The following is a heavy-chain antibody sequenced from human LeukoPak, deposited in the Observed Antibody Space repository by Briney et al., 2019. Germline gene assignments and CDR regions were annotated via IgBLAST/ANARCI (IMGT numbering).Heavy chain of an antibody. V-gene: IGHV4-59*01. CDR2: INYSGST. D-gene: IGHD6-13*01. CDR1: GGSISSYY. Sequence: SETLSLTCTVSGGSISSYYWSWIRQPPGKGLEWIGYINYSGSTNYNPSLKSRGTISVNTYKNQFPLKLSSVTAADTAVYYCARCIAAAGTVDYYYMDVWGKGTTVTVSS. J-gene: IGHJ6*03. CDR3: ARCIAAAGTVDYYYMDV.